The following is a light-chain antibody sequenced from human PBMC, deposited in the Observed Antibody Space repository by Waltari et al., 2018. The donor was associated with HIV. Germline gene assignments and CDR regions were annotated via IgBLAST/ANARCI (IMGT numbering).Light chain of an antibody. Sequence: EIVMTQSPATLSVSPGERATLSCRASRSISSNVAWYQQKPGQAPRPLIYGASTRATGVPARFSGSGSGTEFTLTITSLQSEDFAVYYCHQYHNWPPFTFGQGTKLEI. CDR3: HQYHNWPPFT. CDR2: GAS. CDR1: RSISSN. V-gene: IGKV3-15*01. J-gene: IGKJ2*01.